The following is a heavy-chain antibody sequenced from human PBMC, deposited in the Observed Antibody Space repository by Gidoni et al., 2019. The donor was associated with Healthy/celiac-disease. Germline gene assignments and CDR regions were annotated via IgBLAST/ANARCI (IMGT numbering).Heavy chain of an antibody. CDR2: ISYDGSNK. V-gene: IGHV3-30*04. CDR3: ARDPSTYDILTGYWLFDY. CDR1: GFTFSSYA. J-gene: IGHJ4*02. D-gene: IGHD3-9*01. Sequence: QVQLVESGGGVVQPGRSLRLSCAASGFTFSSYAMHWVRQAPGKGLEWVAVISYDGSNKYHADSVKGRFTISRDNSKNTLYLQMNSLRAEDTAVYYCARDPSTYDILTGYWLFDYWGQGTLVTVSS.